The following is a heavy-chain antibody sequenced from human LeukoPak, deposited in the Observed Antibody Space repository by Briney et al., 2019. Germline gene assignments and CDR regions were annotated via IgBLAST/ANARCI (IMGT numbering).Heavy chain of an antibody. D-gene: IGHD7-27*01. V-gene: IGHV1-2*04. CDR1: GYTFTGYY. Sequence: ASVKVSCKASGYTFTGYYMHWVRQAPGQGLEWMGWINPNSGGTNYAQKFQGWVTMTRDTSISTAYMELSRLRSDDTAVYYCARATGGPPSYYGMDVWGQGTTVTVSS. CDR2: INPNSGGT. CDR3: ARATGGPPSYYGMDV. J-gene: IGHJ6*02.